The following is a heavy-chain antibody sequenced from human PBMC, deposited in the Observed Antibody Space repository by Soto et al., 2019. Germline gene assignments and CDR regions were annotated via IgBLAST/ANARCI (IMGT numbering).Heavy chain of an antibody. Sequence: SVKVSCKASGGTFSSYAISWVRQAPGQGLEWMGRIIPILGIANYAQKLQGRVTMTTDTSTSTAYMELRSLRSDDTAVYYCARVKGSGYHNWFDPWGQGTLVTVSS. V-gene: IGHV1-69*04. CDR2: IIPILGIA. CDR3: ARVKGSGYHNWFDP. J-gene: IGHJ5*02. D-gene: IGHD3-22*01. CDR1: GGTFSSYA.